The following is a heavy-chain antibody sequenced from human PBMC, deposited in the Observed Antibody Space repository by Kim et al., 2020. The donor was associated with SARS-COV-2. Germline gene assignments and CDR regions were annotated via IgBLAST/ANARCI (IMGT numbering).Heavy chain of an antibody. J-gene: IGHJ2*01. CDR3: ARDHPHVELADNWYFDL. Sequence: ASVKVSCKASGYTFTSYYMHWVRQAPGQGLEWMGIINPSGGSTSYAQKFQGRVTMTRDTSTSTVYMELSSLRSEDTAVYYCARDHPHVELADNWYFDLWGRGTLVTVSS. D-gene: IGHD1-7*01. CDR2: INPSGGST. CDR1: GYTFTSYY. V-gene: IGHV1-46*01.